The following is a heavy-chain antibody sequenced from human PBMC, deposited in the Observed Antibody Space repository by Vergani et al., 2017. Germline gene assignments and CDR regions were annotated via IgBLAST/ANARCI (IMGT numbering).Heavy chain of an antibody. CDR2: INPYHHKT. V-gene: IGHV1-18*04. J-gene: IGHJ4*02. CDR3: ARSQMATNDFDL. Sequence: QAQLGQSDSEVKKPGASVTLSCKTSGYTFVNHPITWVRQAPGQGLEWMGWINPYHHKTLYSQKVEGRVTMTSDTSSSTVFLELRSLTSDDTAIYYCARSQMATNDFDLWGRGTMVTVSS. CDR1: GYTFVNHP. D-gene: IGHD5-24*01.